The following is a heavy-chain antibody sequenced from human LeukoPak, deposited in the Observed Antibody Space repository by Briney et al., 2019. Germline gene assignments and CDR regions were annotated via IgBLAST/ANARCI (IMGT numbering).Heavy chain of an antibody. D-gene: IGHD3-22*01. CDR2: IYYNGNT. Sequence: SETLSLTCTVSGASISSSYWSWIRQPPGKRLEWIGYIYYNGNTNSNPSLKSRVTISADTSKNRFSLKLSSVTAADTAIYYCVRGNYDNRGYSNAFDIWGQATMVTVSP. CDR1: GASISSSY. V-gene: IGHV4-59*01. J-gene: IGHJ3*02. CDR3: VRGNYDNRGYSNAFDI.